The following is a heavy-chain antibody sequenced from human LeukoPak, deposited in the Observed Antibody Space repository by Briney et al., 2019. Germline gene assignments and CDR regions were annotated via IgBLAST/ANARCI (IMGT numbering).Heavy chain of an antibody. CDR1: GYTFTSYY. Sequence: GASVKVSCKASGYTFTSYYMHWVRQAPGQGLEWMGIINPSGGSTSYAQKFQGRVTMTTDTSTSTAYMELRSLRSDDTAVYYCARRNPDYGGNGLPAFDIWGQGTMVTVSS. V-gene: IGHV1-46*01. D-gene: IGHD4-23*01. CDR3: ARRNPDYGGNGLPAFDI. J-gene: IGHJ3*02. CDR2: INPSGGST.